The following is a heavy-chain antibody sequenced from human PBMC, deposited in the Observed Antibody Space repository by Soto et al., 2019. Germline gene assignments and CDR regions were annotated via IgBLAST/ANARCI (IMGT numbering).Heavy chain of an antibody. CDR2: IYPGDSDT. CDR3: ARQNIVVVPAASPLYYYYGMDV. V-gene: IGHV5-51*01. CDR1: GYSFTSYW. J-gene: IGHJ6*02. Sequence: XEPLKISCKGSGYSFTSYWIGWVRQMPGKGLEGMGIIYPGDSDTRYSPSSQGQVTISADKSISTAYLQWSSLKAADTATYYCARQNIVVVPAASPLYYYYGMDVWGQGTTVTVSS. D-gene: IGHD2-2*01.